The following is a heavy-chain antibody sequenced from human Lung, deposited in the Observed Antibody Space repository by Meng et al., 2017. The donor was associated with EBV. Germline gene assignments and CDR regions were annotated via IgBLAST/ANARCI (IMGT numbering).Heavy chain of an antibody. V-gene: IGHV3-53*01. J-gene: IGHJ3*01. Sequence: EVQLVESGGGLIPPGGSVRPSCAASGFSVSNYSLACGRQPPGKGVEWVSFIYSGGSTFYADSVKGRFTISEDNSRNTLYLQMNSLSADDTAVYYCATWTSRAGAFDLWGQGTMVTVSS. CDR2: IYSGGST. CDR1: GFSVSNYS. D-gene: IGHD3/OR15-3a*01. CDR3: ATWTSRAGAFDL.